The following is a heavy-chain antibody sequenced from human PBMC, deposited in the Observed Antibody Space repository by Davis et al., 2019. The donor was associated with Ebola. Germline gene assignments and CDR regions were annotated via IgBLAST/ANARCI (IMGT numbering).Heavy chain of an antibody. V-gene: IGHV3-23*01. CDR2: ISGSGGST. Sequence: PGGSLRLSCAASGFTFSSYAMSWVRQAPGKGLEWVSAISGSGGSTYYADSVKGRFTISRDNAKNTLYLQMNSLRAEDTAVYYCARPHYDILTGYYDHWGQGTLVTVSS. CDR3: ARPHYDILTGYYDH. J-gene: IGHJ5*02. CDR1: GFTFSSYA. D-gene: IGHD3-9*01.